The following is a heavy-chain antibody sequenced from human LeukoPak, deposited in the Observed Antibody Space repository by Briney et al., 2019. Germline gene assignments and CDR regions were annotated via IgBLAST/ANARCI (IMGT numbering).Heavy chain of an antibody. CDR1: GFTFSDYA. CDR2: ISSTSNTI. J-gene: IGHJ4*02. Sequence: GGSLRLSCAASGFTFSDYAMNWVRQAPGKGLEWVSYISSTSNTIFHADSVKGRFTISRDNAKNSLYLQMNSLRAEDTAVYYCARGTQEKIAVAAKGGFDYWGQGTLVTVSS. CDR3: ARGTQEKIAVAAKGGFDY. D-gene: IGHD6-19*01. V-gene: IGHV3-48*04.